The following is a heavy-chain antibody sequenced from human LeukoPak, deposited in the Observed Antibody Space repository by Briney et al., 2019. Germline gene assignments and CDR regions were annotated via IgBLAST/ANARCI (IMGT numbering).Heavy chain of an antibody. CDR3: ARDSKLTGTSFDS. D-gene: IGHD3-9*01. Sequence: ASVKVSCKASGHLFTYYYIHWVRQAPGQGLEWMGWMNVDSGGTKYAQKFQGRVTMTRDTSISTAFMDLTRLTSDDTAVYYCARDSKLTGTSFDSWGQGTLVTVSS. V-gene: IGHV1-2*02. CDR1: GHLFTYYY. J-gene: IGHJ4*02. CDR2: MNVDSGGT.